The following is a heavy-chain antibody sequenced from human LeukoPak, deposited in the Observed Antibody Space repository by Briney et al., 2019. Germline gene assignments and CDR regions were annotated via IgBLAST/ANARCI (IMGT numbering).Heavy chain of an antibody. J-gene: IGHJ4*02. D-gene: IGHD3-22*01. Sequence: GASVKVSCKASGYTFTGYYMHWVRQAPGQGLEWMGWINPNSGGTNYAQEFQGRVTMTRDTSISTAYMELSRLRSDDTAVYYCAFVGYDSSGYYWDYWGQGTLVTVSS. CDR2: INPNSGGT. V-gene: IGHV1-2*02. CDR3: AFVGYDSSGYYWDY. CDR1: GYTFTGYY.